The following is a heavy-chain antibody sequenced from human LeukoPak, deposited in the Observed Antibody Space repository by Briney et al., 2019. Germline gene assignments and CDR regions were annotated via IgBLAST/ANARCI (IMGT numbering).Heavy chain of an antibody. Sequence: PGGSLRLSCAASGFTFSTYAMSWGRQAPGKGLEWVSAIGGSGDFTYYAEYVRGRFTISRDNSKKTLYLQMNSLRAEDTAVYYCAKADRGWGVITKDWGQGTLVTVSS. D-gene: IGHD3-10*01. CDR1: GFTFSTYA. CDR3: AKADRGWGVITKD. V-gene: IGHV3-23*01. J-gene: IGHJ4*02. CDR2: IGGSGDFT.